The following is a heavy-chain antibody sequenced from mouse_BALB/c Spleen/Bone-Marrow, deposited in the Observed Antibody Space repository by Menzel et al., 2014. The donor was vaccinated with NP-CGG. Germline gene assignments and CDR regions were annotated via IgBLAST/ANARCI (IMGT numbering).Heavy chain of an antibody. V-gene: IGHV2-6-7*01. Sequence: VQLQESGPGLVAPSQSLSITCTVSGFSLSGYGVNWVRQPPGKGLEWLGMIWGDGSTDYNSALKSRLSISKDNSKSXVFLKMDSLQTDDTARDYCGREGGYDGAAWFAHWGQGTLVTVSA. CDR2: IWGDGST. D-gene: IGHD2-2*01. CDR3: GREGGYDGAAWFAH. CDR1: GFSLSGYG. J-gene: IGHJ3*01.